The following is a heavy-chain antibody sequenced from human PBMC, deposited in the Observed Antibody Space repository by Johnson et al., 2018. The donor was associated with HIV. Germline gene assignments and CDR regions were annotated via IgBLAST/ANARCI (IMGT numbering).Heavy chain of an antibody. J-gene: IGHJ3*01. CDR2: ISSSGSTI. D-gene: IGHD6-13*01. CDR3: ARGGVYSSPHDAVDV. Sequence: VQLVESGGGVVQPGGSLRLSCAASGFTFSSYEMNWVRQAPGKGLEWVSYISSSGSTIYYADSVKGRFTISRDNAQHSLYVQMNSLRAEDTALYDCARGGVYSSPHDAVDVWGQGTMVSVSS. V-gene: IGHV3-48*03. CDR1: GFTFSSYE.